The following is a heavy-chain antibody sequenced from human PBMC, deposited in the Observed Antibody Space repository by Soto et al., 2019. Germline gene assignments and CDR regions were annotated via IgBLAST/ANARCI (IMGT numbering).Heavy chain of an antibody. Sequence: GGSLRLSCAASGFTFSNAWMSWVRQAPGKGLEWVGRIKSKTDGGTTDYAAPVKGRFTISRDDSKNTLYLQMNSLKTEDTAVYYCTTPRTYYDFWSGYYADAFDIWGQGTTVTVSS. D-gene: IGHD3-3*01. CDR1: GFTFSNAW. V-gene: IGHV3-15*01. CDR2: IKSKTDGGTT. J-gene: IGHJ3*02. CDR3: TTPRTYYDFWSGYYADAFDI.